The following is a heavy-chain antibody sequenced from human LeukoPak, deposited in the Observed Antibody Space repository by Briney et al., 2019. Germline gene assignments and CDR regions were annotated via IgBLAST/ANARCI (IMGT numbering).Heavy chain of an antibody. CDR2: ISTYNGNT. J-gene: IGHJ6*03. CDR1: GYTFTDYY. Sequence: GASVKVSCKASGYTFTDYYMHWVRQAPGQGLEWMGWISTYNGNTNYAQKLQGRVTMTIDTSTSTAYMELKSLRSDDTAEYYCARDLHRVVVRGVPHYYYYMDVWGKGTTVTISS. CDR3: ARDLHRVVVRGVPHYYYYMDV. D-gene: IGHD3-10*01. V-gene: IGHV1-18*04.